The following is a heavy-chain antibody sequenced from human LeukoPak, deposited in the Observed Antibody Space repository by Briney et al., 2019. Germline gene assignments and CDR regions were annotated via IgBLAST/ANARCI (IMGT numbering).Heavy chain of an antibody. CDR3: ARRTTVTTSSTINDY. J-gene: IGHJ4*01. Sequence: EASVKVSCKASGGTFSSYAISWVRQAPGQGLEWMGRIIPILGIANYAQKFQGRVTITADKSTSTAYMELSSLRSEDTAVYYCARRTTVTTSSTINDYWGQGNPGHRLL. V-gene: IGHV1-69*04. D-gene: IGHD4-17*01. CDR1: GGTFSSYA. CDR2: IIPILGIA.